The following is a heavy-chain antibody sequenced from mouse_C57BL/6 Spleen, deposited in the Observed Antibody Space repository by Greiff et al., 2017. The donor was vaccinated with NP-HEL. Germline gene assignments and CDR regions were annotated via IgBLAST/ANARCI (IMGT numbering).Heavy chain of an antibody. CDR1: GYTFTSYW. J-gene: IGHJ2*01. D-gene: IGHD4-1*01. V-gene: IGHV1-59*01. CDR2: IDPSDSYT. CDR3: ARGQLTGTPDY. Sequence: QVQLQQSGAELVRPGTSVKLSCKASGYTFTSYWMHWVKQRPGQGLEWIGVIDPSDSYTNYNQKFKGKATLTVDTSSSTAYMQLSSLTSEDSAFYYCARGQLTGTPDYWGQGTTLTVSS.